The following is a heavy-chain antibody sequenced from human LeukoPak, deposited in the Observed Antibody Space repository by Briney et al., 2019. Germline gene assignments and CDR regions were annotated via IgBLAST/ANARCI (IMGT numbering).Heavy chain of an antibody. CDR3: ARGPTVITFNAFDV. J-gene: IGHJ3*01. CDR1: GFTFSEYG. Sequence: PGGSLRLSCAASGFTFSEYGMYWVRQAPGKGLEHVSGISSNGIYTYYANSVKGRFTISRDNSKNTLYLQMGSLRAEDMAVYYCARGPTVITFNAFDVWGQGTMVTVSS. CDR2: ISSNGIYT. D-gene: IGHD4-17*01. V-gene: IGHV3-64*01.